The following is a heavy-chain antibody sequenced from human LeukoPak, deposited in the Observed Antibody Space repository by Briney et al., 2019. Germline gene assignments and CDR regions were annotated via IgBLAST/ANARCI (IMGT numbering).Heavy chain of an antibody. D-gene: IGHD3-16*02. V-gene: IGHV3-21*01. CDR3: ARDDDYVWGSYRNHLFDY. J-gene: IGHJ4*02. CDR1: GFTFSSYS. CDR2: ISSSSSYI. Sequence: GGSLRLSCAASGFTFSSYSMNWVRQAPGKGLEWVSSISSSSSYIYYADSVKGRFTISRDNAKSSLYLQMNSLRAEDTAVHYCARDDDYVWGSYRNHLFDYWGQGTLVTVSS.